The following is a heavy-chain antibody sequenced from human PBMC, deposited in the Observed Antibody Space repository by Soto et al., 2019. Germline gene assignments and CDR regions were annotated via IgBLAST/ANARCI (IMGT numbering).Heavy chain of an antibody. Sequence: GGSLRLSCSDFGSTFRTYAIHWVRQAPGKGLEYVSAISSNGGSTYYADSVKGRFTISRDNSENTLYLQMSSLRAEDTAVYYCARTCSGGTCSFDYWGQGT. J-gene: IGHJ4*02. D-gene: IGHD2-15*01. CDR3: ARTCSGGTCSFDY. V-gene: IGHV3-64D*06. CDR1: GSTFRTYA. CDR2: ISSNGGST.